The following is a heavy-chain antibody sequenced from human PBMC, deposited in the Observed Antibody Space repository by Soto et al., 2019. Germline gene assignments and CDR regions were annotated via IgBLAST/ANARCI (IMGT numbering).Heavy chain of an antibody. CDR3: ARLVSYYYDSSGYHEFFDY. J-gene: IGHJ4*02. CDR1: GGSISSYY. V-gene: IGHV4-59*01. Sequence: SETLSLTCTVSGGSISSYYWSWIRQPPRKGLEWIGYIYYSGSTNYNPSLKSRVTISVDTPKNQFSLKLSSVTAADTAVYYCARLVSYYYDSSGYHEFFDYWGQGTLVTVSS. D-gene: IGHD3-22*01. CDR2: IYYSGST.